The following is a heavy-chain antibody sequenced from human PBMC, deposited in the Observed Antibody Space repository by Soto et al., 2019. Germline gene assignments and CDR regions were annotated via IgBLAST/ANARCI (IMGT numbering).Heavy chain of an antibody. J-gene: IGHJ6*03. D-gene: IGHD3-16*01. CDR2: IYSGGST. CDR1: GLIVSSNY. Sequence: RGSFRLSCAASGLIVSSNYMSWVLQAPGKGLEWVSVIYSGGSTYYADSVKGRFTISRHNSKNTLYLQMNSLRAEDTAVYYCARVIRLWPYAEGDYCDYLDVWGKGTTVSVSS. V-gene: IGHV3-53*04. CDR3: ARVIRLWPYAEGDYCDYLDV.